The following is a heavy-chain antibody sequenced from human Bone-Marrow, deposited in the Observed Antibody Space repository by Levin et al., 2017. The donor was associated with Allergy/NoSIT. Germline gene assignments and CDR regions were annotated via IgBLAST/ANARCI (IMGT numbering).Heavy chain of an antibody. J-gene: IGHJ3*02. V-gene: IGHV3-74*01. D-gene: IGHD3-22*01. CDR3: ARVWRYDTNNFYRWWGAFDI. CDR2: INSDASST. CDR1: GFTFNMYW. Sequence: LSLTCAASGFTFNMYWMHWVRQVPGKGLVWVSRINSDASSTSYADSVKGRFSISRDNAKNTVYLQMNSLRAEDTAVYYCARVWRYDTNNFYRWWGAFDIWGQGTKVTVSS.